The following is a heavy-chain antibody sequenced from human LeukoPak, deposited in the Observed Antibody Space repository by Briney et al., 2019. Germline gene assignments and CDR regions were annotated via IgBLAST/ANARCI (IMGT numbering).Heavy chain of an antibody. CDR3: ARGGWYGGQYYFDY. V-gene: IGHV1-18*01. CDR1: GYIFSNYG. Sequence: ASVKVSCKASGYIFSNYGINWVRQAPGQGLEWMGWISAYNGNTNYAQKLQGRVTMTTDTSTSTAYMELRSLRSDDTAVYYCARGGWYGGQYYFDYWGQGTLVTVSS. D-gene: IGHD6-19*01. J-gene: IGHJ4*02. CDR2: ISAYNGNT.